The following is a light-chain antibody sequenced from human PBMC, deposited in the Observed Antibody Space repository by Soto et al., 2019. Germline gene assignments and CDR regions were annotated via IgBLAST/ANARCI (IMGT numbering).Light chain of an antibody. CDR3: CSFARRSTLI. V-gene: IGLV2-23*01. CDR2: EGG. Sequence: QYALTQPASVSGSPGQSITISCTGTSSDVGNYNLVSWYQQYPGKAPKLMIYEGGKRPAGVSNRFSGSKSGNTASLTISGLQAEDEADYYCCSFARRSTLIFGGGTQLTVL. J-gene: IGLJ2*01. CDR1: SSDVGNYNL.